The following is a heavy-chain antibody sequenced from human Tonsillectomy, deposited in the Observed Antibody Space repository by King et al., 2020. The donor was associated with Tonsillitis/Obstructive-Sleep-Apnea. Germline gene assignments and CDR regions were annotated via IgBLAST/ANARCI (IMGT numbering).Heavy chain of an antibody. D-gene: IGHD6-13*01. CDR2: IIPILGIA. CDR1: GGTFSSYV. J-gene: IGHJ6*03. CDR3: AREGLADRTSSHYYFMDV. Sequence: QLVQSGAEVKKPGSSVKVSCKASGGTFSSYVISWVRQAPGQGLEWVGRIIPILGIANYAQKVQGRVTVTADKSTSTAYVELSSLRSEDTAVYYCAREGLADRTSSHYYFMDVWGKGTTVTVSS. V-gene: IGHV1-69*09.